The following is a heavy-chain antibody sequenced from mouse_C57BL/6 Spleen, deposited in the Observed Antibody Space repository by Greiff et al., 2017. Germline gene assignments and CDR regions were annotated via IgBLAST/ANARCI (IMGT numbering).Heavy chain of an antibody. D-gene: IGHD1-1*01. J-gene: IGHJ2*01. V-gene: IGHV2-2*01. Sequence: VQLVESGPGLVQPSQSLSITCTVSGFSLTSYGVHWVRQSPGKGLEWLGVIWSGGSTDYNAAFISRLSISKDNSKSQVFFKMNSLQADDTAIYYCARNSYYYGSSSYYFDYWGQGTTLTVSS. CDR3: ARNSYYYGSSSYYFDY. CDR2: IWSGGST. CDR1: GFSLTSYG.